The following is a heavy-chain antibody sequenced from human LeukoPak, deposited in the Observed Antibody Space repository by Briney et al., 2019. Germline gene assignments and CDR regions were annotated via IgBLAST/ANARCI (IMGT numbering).Heavy chain of an antibody. V-gene: IGHV1-2*06. Sequence: ASVKVSCKASGYTFTCCYLHWVRQPPGQGLEWLGRINPNSGGTNEAQKFQGRVTMTRDTSISTAYMDLSRLRSDDTAVYHCAREPLDSSSWSYYFDYWGQGTLVTVSS. CDR3: AREPLDSSSWSYYFDY. CDR1: GYTFTCCY. J-gene: IGHJ4*02. CDR2: INPNSGGT. D-gene: IGHD6-13*01.